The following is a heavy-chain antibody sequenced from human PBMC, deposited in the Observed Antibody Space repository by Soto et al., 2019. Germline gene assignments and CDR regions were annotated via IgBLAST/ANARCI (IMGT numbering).Heavy chain of an antibody. D-gene: IGHD3-16*01. J-gene: IGHJ5*02. CDR3: ARGGTLTPFDP. CDR1: GGTFSSYS. V-gene: IGHV1-69*12. CDR2: ITPLYGTK. Sequence: QVQLVQSGPEVKEPGSSVKVSCKTSGGTFSSYSLNWVRQAPGQGLEWMGVITPLYGTKNYAQRFRGRVTLAADESTSTVFMELTSATSDDPAVYFCARGGTLTPFDPWGQGTLVTVSS.